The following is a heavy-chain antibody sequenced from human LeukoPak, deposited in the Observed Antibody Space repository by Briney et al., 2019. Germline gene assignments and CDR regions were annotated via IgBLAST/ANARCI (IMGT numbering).Heavy chain of an antibody. CDR3: ARDPGYSSGWYGGY. V-gene: IGHV3-48*01. CDR2: ISGSSTTI. J-gene: IGHJ4*02. Sequence: GGSLRLSCAASGFTFSSYSMNWVRQAPGKGLEWVSYISGSSTTIYYADSVKGRFTISRDNAKNSLYLQMNSLRAEDTAVYYCARDPGYSSGWYGGYWGKGTLVTVSS. D-gene: IGHD6-19*01. CDR1: GFTFSSYS.